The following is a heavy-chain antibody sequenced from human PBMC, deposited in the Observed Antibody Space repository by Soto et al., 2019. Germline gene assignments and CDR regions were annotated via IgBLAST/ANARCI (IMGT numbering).Heavy chain of an antibody. CDR3: ARCRVGANGDAY. D-gene: IGHD1-26*01. V-gene: IGHV4-31*03. CDR1: GCSISSGGYY. J-gene: IGHJ4*02. CDR2: IYYSGST. Sequence: QVQLQESGPGLVKPSQTLSLTCTVSGCSISSGGYYWSWIRQHPGKGLEWIGYIYYSGSTYYNPSLKSRVTISVDTSKNQCSLKLSSVTAADTAVYYCARCRVGANGDAYWGQGTLVTVSS.